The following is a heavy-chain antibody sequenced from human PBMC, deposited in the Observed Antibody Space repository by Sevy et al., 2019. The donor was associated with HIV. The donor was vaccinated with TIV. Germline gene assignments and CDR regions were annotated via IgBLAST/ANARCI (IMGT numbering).Heavy chain of an antibody. Sequence: GGSLTLSCAASGFTFSDYAMHWVRQAPGKGLEWVSIISSDGITKYYADSVKGRFTISRDNSDNSLYLQMNSLRVEDTAVYYCARESRRLKYGEDYWGQGIRVTVSS. CDR2: ISSDGITK. D-gene: IGHD3-10*01. V-gene: IGHV3-30-3*01. J-gene: IGHJ4*02. CDR3: ARESRRLKYGEDY. CDR1: GFTFSDYA.